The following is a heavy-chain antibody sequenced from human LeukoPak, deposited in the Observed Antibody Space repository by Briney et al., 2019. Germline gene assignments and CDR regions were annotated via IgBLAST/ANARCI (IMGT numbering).Heavy chain of an antibody. J-gene: IGHJ3*02. V-gene: IGHV4-59*01. D-gene: IGHD2-15*01. Sequence: SETLSLTCTVSGGSISSYYWSWIRQPPGKGLEWIGYIYYSGSTNYNPSLKSRVTISVDTSKNQFSLKLSSVTAADTAVYYCASRPRYCSGGSCSDAFDIWGQGTMVTVSS. CDR1: GGSISSYY. CDR2: IYYSGST. CDR3: ASRPRYCSGGSCSDAFDI.